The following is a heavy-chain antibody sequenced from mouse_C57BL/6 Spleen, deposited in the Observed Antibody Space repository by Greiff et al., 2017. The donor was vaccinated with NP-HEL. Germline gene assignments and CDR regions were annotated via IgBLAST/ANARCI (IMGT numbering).Heavy chain of an antibody. V-gene: IGHV1-64*01. Sequence: QVQLKESGAELVKPGASVKLSCKASGYTFTSYWMHWVKQRPGQGLEWIGMIHPNSGSTNYNEKFKSKATLTVDKSSSTAYMQLSSLTSEDSAVYYCAPHYYGSSPWFAYWGQGTLVTVSA. J-gene: IGHJ3*01. CDR3: APHYYGSSPWFAY. D-gene: IGHD1-1*01. CDR1: GYTFTSYW. CDR2: IHPNSGST.